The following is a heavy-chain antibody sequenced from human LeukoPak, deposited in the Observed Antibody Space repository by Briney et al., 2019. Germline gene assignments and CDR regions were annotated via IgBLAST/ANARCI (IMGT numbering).Heavy chain of an antibody. CDR3: AREQYYGSGSYYY. V-gene: IGHV4-39*07. Sequence: SETLSLTCTVSGGSISSSSYYWGWIRQPPGKGLEWIGSIYYSGSTHYNPSLKSRVTISVDTSKNQFSLKLSSVTAADTAVYCCAREQYYGSGSYYYWGQGTLVTVSS. J-gene: IGHJ4*02. CDR2: IYYSGST. D-gene: IGHD3-10*01. CDR1: GGSISSSSYY.